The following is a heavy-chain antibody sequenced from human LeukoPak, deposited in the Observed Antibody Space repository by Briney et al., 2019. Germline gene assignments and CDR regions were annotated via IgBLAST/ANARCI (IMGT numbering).Heavy chain of an antibody. D-gene: IGHD3-3*02. CDR2: MHHSGNS. Sequence: PSETLSLTCNVSGVSVGGSYYWAWLRQPPGKGLEWIGSMHHSGNSYYSTSVEGRVTISVDMSTNQVSLKLSSVLAADTAVYFCARLGTTDIFGGFDVWGQGTMVTVAS. CDR1: GVSVGGSYY. CDR3: ARLGTTDIFGGFDV. V-gene: IGHV4-39*01. J-gene: IGHJ3*01.